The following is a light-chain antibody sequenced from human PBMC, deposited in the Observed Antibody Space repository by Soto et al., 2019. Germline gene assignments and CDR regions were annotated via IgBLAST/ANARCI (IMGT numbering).Light chain of an antibody. V-gene: IGKV3-11*01. CDR2: ESS. CDR3: HQRRSWPRT. CDR1: QTVFSR. Sequence: EIVLTQSPATLSSSPGERATLSCRASQTVFSRLAWYQHKPGQAPRLLIYESSKRATSLPARFSGSGFGTDFTLTISSLEPEDFAVYYCHQRRSWPRTFGQGTKVEIK. J-gene: IGKJ1*01.